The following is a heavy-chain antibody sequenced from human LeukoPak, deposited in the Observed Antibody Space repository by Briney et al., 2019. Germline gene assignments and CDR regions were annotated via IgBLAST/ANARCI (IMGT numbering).Heavy chain of an antibody. Sequence: SETLSLTCTASGGSISSYYWSWIRQPPGKGLEWIGYIYYSGSTNYNASLKSRVTVSVDTSKNQFSLKLSSVTAADTAVYYCAMKGSSGYYYYVVWGQGTLVTVSS. CDR2: IYYSGST. J-gene: IGHJ4*02. D-gene: IGHD3-22*01. CDR1: GGSISSYY. V-gene: IGHV4-59*01. CDR3: AMKGSSGYYYYVV.